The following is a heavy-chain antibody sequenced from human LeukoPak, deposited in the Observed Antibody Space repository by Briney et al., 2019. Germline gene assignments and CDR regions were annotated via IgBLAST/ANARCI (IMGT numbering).Heavy chain of an antibody. V-gene: IGHV3-7*01. CDR3: VTRLCSISACRASSYLSFDV. J-gene: IGHJ6*04. CDR1: GFTFSSYA. CDR2: VRQDGGEG. D-gene: IGHD3-10*02. Sequence: GRSLRLSCAASGFTFSSYAMHWVRQAPGRGLEWVANVRQDGGEGHYVDSVKGRFTVSRDNAENSLYLQLNSLRIEDTAVYYCVTRLCSISACRASSYLSFDVWGKGTTVTVSS.